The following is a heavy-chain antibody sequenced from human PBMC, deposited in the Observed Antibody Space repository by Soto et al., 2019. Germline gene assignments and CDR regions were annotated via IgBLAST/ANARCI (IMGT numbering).Heavy chain of an antibody. J-gene: IGHJ4*02. V-gene: IGHV4-30-4*01. Sequence: QVQLQESGPGLVKPSQTLSLTCTVSGGSISSGDYYWSWIRQPPGKGLEWIGYIYYSGSTYYNPSLKSRVTISVDTAKNQFSLKLSSVTAADTAVYYCARAGYYESSGYYSRFDYWGQGTLVTVSS. CDR1: GGSISSGDYY. D-gene: IGHD3-22*01. CDR3: ARAGYYESSGYYSRFDY. CDR2: IYYSGST.